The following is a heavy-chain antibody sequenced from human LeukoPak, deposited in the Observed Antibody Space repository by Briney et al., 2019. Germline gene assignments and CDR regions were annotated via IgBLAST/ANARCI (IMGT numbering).Heavy chain of an antibody. CDR1: GFTFSSYA. Sequence: PGGSLRLSCAASGFTFSSYAMSWVRQAPGKGLKWVSVISGSGGSTYYADSVKGRFTISRDNSKNTLYLQMNSLRAEDTAVYYCAKDQRPWTTVTTSDYFDYWGQGTLVTVSS. J-gene: IGHJ4*02. CDR3: AKDQRPWTTVTTSDYFDY. CDR2: ISGSGGST. V-gene: IGHV3-23*01. D-gene: IGHD4-11*01.